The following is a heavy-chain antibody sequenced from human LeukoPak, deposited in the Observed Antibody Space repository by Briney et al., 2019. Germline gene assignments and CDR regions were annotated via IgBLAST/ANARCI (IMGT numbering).Heavy chain of an antibody. CDR2: IVPIFGTA. CDR1: GGTFSSYA. D-gene: IGHD3-10*01. V-gene: IGHV1-69*05. J-gene: IGHJ6*03. CDR3: ARRGLWFGELSGYYYYMDV. Sequence: SVKVSCKASGGTFSSYAISWVRQAPGQGLEWMGGIVPIFGTANYAQTFQGRVTMTRDMSTSTVYMELSSLRSEDTAVYYCARRGLWFGELSGYYYYMDVWGKGTTVTVSS.